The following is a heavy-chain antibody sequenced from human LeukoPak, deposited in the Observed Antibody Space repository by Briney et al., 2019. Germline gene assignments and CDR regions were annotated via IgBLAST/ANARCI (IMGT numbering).Heavy chain of an antibody. J-gene: IGHJ6*04. D-gene: IGHD4-17*01. CDR3: ARATHGHGDYVDYYYYYGMDV. CDR2: ISSSSSYI. CDR1: GFTFSSYS. Sequence: GGSLRLSCAASGFTFSSYSMNWVRQAPGKGLEWVSSISSSSSYIYYADSVKGRFTISRDNAKNSLYLQMNSLRAEDTAVYYCARATHGHGDYVDYYYYYGMDVWGKGTTVTVSS. V-gene: IGHV3-21*01.